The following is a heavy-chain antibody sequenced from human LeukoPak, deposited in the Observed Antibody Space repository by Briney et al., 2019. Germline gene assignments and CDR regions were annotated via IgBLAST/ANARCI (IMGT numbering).Heavy chain of an antibody. CDR2: INYGGST. D-gene: IGHD3-22*01. V-gene: IGHV4-39*01. CDR1: GGSISSYSYY. Sequence: SETLSLSCTVSGGSISSYSYYWGWIRQPPGKGLEWIGSINYGGSTNYTPSLKTRVTISVDTSRDQFSLKMSSVTAADTAVYYCVTIMYDSSGYSYFDLWGQGTLVTVSS. J-gene: IGHJ4*02. CDR3: VTIMYDSSGYSYFDL.